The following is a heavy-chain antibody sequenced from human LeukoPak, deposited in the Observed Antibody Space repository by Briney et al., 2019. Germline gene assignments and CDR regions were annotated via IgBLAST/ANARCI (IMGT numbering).Heavy chain of an antibody. CDR1: GFTFSSYG. V-gene: IGHV3-33*01. Sequence: GGSLRLSCAASGFTFSSYGMHWVRQAPGKGLEWVAVIWYDGSNKYYADYVKGRFTISRDNSKNTLYLQMNSLRAEDTAVYYCARDRLGGAYYYYYYMDVWGKGTTVTVSS. J-gene: IGHJ6*03. D-gene: IGHD1-26*01. CDR2: IWYDGSNK. CDR3: ARDRLGGAYYYYYYMDV.